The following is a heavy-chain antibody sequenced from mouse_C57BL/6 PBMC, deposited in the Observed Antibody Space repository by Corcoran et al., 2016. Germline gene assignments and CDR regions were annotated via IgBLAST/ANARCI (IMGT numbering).Heavy chain of an antibody. Sequence: EVQLQQSGPELVKPGASVKISCKASGYTFTHYYMNWVKQSHGKSLEWIGDINPNNGGTSYNQKFKGKATLTVDKSSSTAYIELRSLTSEDSAVYYCARKGYYYGSSYVDYWGQGTTLTVSS. CDR2: INPNNGGT. D-gene: IGHD1-1*01. V-gene: IGHV1-26*01. J-gene: IGHJ2*01. CDR3: ARKGYYYGSSYVDY. CDR1: GYTFTHYY.